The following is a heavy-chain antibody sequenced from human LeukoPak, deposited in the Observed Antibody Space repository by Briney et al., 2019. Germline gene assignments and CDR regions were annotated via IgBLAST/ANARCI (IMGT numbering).Heavy chain of an antibody. CDR1: GFTFSSYA. V-gene: IGHV3-7*01. J-gene: IGHJ4*02. Sequence: GGSLRLSCAASGFTFSSYAMSWVRQAPGKGLEWVANINQDGTEKYYVDSVKGRFTISRDYAKNSLYLQMNSLRVEDTAVYYCAKVAKYYYGPETYYFFEQWGQGTPVTASS. CDR2: INQDGTEK. D-gene: IGHD3-10*01. CDR3: AKVAKYYYGPETYYFFEQ.